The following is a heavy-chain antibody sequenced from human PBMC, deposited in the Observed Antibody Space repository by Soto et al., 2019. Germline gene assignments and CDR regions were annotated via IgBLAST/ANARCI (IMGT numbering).Heavy chain of an antibody. Sequence: ASVKVSCKASGYTFTGYYMHWVRQAPGQGLEWVGWINPNSGDTHFAQNFQGRVTMTSDTSITTAYMELSGLKSDDTAFYYCARKNGDSAMATDLDFWGQGTLVTVSS. CDR1: GYTFTGYY. V-gene: IGHV1-2*02. CDR2: INPNSGDT. D-gene: IGHD5-18*01. J-gene: IGHJ4*02. CDR3: ARKNGDSAMATDLDF.